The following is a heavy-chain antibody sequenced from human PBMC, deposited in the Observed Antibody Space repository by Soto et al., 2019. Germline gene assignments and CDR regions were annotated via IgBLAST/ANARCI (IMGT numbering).Heavy chain of an antibody. CDR2: IYYSGST. J-gene: IGHJ5*02. CDR3: ARDYCSGTTYYEIDH. V-gene: IGHV4-59*01. D-gene: IGHD2-15*01. CDR1: GGSISSYY. Sequence: SETLSLTCTVSGGSISSYYWSWIRQPPGKGLEWIGYIYYSGSTNYNPSLKSRVTISVDTSKNQFSLKLSSVTAADTAVYYCARDYCSGTTYYEIDHWGQGTQVTVST.